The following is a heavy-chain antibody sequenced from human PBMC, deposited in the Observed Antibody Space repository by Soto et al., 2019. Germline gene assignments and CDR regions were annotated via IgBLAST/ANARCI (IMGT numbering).Heavy chain of an antibody. J-gene: IGHJ4*02. V-gene: IGHV3-23*01. CDR2: ISGSGGNT. CDR1: GFTFSSYA. CDR3: AKSITARPFDY. D-gene: IGHD6-6*01. Sequence: EVPLLESGGGLVQPGGSLRLSCTASGFTFSSYAMSWVRQAPGKGLEWVSAISGSGGNTYYADSVKGRFAISRDNSNNTLYLQMNSLRAEDTGVYYWAKSITARPFDYWGQGALVTVSS.